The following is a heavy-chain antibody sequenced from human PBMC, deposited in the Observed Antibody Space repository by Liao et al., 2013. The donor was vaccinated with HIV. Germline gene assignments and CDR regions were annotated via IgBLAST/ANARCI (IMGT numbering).Heavy chain of an antibody. CDR3: ARAGRILGYCSGGSCYPIRY. D-gene: IGHD2-15*01. Sequence: QVRLQESGPGLVKPSQTLSLTCTVSGDLIRRDNYYWTWIRQPAGKGLEWIGHIYTGMSTTGTTNYNPSLKSRVTISVDTSKNQFSLKLSSVTAADTAVYYCARAGRILGYCSGGSCYPIRYWGQGTLVTVSS. CDR1: GDLIRRDNYY. J-gene: IGHJ4*02. CDR2: IYTGMSTTGTT. V-gene: IGHV4-61*02.